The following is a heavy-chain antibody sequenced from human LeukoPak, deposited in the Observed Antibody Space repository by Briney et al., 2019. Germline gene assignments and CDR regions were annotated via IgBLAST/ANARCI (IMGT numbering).Heavy chain of an antibody. V-gene: IGHV3-30*02. CDR3: AKASNSWLDGDAFDI. D-gene: IGHD6-13*01. J-gene: IGHJ3*02. CDR1: GFTFSSYG. CDR2: IRYDGSNK. Sequence: GGSLRLSCAASGFTFSSYGMHWVRQAPGKGLEWVAFIRYDGSNKYYADSVKGRFTISRDNSKNTLYLQMNSLRAEDTAVYYCAKASNSWLDGDAFDIWGQGTMVTVSS.